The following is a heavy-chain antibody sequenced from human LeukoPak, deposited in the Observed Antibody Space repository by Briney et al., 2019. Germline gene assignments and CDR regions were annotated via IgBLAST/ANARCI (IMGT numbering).Heavy chain of an antibody. J-gene: IGHJ5*02. V-gene: IGHV4-34*01. CDR3: ASGRGYCANGVSSQTHNWFDT. D-gene: IGHD2-8*01. CDR2: INHSGST. Sequence: PSATLTLTCAVYGGSFSGYYWSWIRQHPGKGLERIGEINHSGSTNYNPSLKSRVTISVDTSKNQFSLKLSSVTAADTAVYYCASGRGYCANGVSSQTHNWFDTWGQGTLVTVSS. CDR1: GGSFSGYY.